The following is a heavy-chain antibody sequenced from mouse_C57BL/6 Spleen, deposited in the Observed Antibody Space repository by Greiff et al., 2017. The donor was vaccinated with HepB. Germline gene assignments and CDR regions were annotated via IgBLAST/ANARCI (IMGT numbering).Heavy chain of an antibody. CDR2: IDPETGGT. CDR1: GYTFTDYE. V-gene: IGHV1-15*01. CDR3: TSVYYGYFDY. D-gene: IGHD2-1*01. J-gene: IGHJ2*01. Sequence: LVESGAELVRPGASVTLSCKASGYTFTDYEMHWVKQTPVHGLEWIGAIDPETGGTAYNQKFKGKAILTADKSSSTAYMELRSLTSEDSAVYYCTSVYYGYFDYWGQGTTLTVSS.